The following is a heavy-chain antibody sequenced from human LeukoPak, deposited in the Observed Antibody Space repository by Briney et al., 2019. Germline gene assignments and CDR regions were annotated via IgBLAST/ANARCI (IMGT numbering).Heavy chain of an antibody. Sequence: PGETLRLSCVASGFTFRHYDMSWVRQAPGKGLEWVAVIAYDGNNTYYGDSVRGRFTISRDNSKKMVYLEMNSLRVEDTAVYYCAKTGMLRRVGYLDVWGKGTAVIVSS. D-gene: IGHD1-1*01. V-gene: IGHV3-30*18. J-gene: IGHJ6*04. CDR2: IAYDGNNT. CDR3: AKTGMLRRVGYLDV. CDR1: GFTFRHYD.